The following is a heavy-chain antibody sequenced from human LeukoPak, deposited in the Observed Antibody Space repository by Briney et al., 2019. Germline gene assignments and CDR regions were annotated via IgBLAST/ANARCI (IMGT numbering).Heavy chain of an antibody. CDR2: IYTSGST. Sequence: SETLSLTCTVSGGSISSGTFYWSWIRQPAGEGLEWIGRIYTSGSTNYNPSLKSRVTISVDTSKNQFSLKLSSVTAADTAVYYCAREGWELPFDYWGQGTLVTVSS. V-gene: IGHV4-61*02. J-gene: IGHJ4*02. CDR3: AREGWELPFDY. CDR1: GGSISSGTFY. D-gene: IGHD1-26*01.